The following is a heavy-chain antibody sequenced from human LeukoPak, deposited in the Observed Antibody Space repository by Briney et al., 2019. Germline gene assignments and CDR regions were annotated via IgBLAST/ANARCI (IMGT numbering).Heavy chain of an antibody. CDR2: IRYDGSNK. D-gene: IGHD3-9*01. V-gene: IGHV3-30*02. CDR3: AKDRPPYYDILTGYYLDY. Sequence: PGGSLRLSCAASGFTFSSYGMHWVRQAPGKGLEWVAFIRYDGSNKYYADSVKGRFTISRDNSKNTLYLQMNRMRAEDTAVYSCAKDRPPYYDILTGYYLDYWGQGTLVTVSS. CDR1: GFTFSSYG. J-gene: IGHJ4*02.